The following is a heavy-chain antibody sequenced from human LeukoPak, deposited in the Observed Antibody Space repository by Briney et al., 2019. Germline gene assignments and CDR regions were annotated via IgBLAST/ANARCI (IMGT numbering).Heavy chain of an antibody. D-gene: IGHD5-24*01. Sequence: SETLSLTCTVSGGSISSGGYYWSWIRQPPGKGLEWIGYIYHSGSTYYNPSLKSRVTISVDRSKNQFSLKLSSVTAADTAVYYCATKHVEMATIDYWGQGTLVTVSS. J-gene: IGHJ4*02. CDR3: ATKHVEMATIDY. CDR1: GGSISSGGYY. CDR2: IYHSGST. V-gene: IGHV4-30-2*01.